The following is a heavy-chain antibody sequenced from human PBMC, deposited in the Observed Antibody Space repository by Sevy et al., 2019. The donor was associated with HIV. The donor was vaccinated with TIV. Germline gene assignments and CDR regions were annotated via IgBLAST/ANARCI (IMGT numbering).Heavy chain of an antibody. V-gene: IGHV3-21*01. CDR2: ISSSSSYI. Sequence: GGSLRLSCAASGFTFSRYSMNWVCQAPGKGLEWVSSISSSSSYIYYTDSVRGRFTISRDNAKNSLYLQMNSLRAEDTAVYYCVRDGGCSSTSCLLYFDYWGQGTLVTVSS. D-gene: IGHD2-2*01. J-gene: IGHJ4*02. CDR1: GFTFSRYS. CDR3: VRDGGCSSTSCLLYFDY.